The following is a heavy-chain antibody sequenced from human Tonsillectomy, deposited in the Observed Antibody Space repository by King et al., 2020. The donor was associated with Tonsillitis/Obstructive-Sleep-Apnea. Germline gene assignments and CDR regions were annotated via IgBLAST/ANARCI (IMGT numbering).Heavy chain of an antibody. Sequence: QLVQSGAEVKKPGSSVKVSCKASGGTFSSYAISWVRQAPGQGLEWMGGIIPILGIANYAQKFQGRVTITADKSTSTAYMELSSLRSEDTAVYYCARGRIVQLERRGAVYYYYGMAVWGQGTTVTVSS. J-gene: IGHJ6*02. CDR3: ARGRIVQLERRGAVYYYYGMAV. CDR1: GGTFSSYA. D-gene: IGHD1-1*01. V-gene: IGHV1-69*10. CDR2: IIPILGIA.